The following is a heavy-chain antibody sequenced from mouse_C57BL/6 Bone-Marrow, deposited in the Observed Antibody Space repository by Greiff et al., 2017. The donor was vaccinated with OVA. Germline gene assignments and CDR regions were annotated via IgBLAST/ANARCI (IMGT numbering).Heavy chain of an antibody. CDR1: GFNIKDYY. D-gene: IGHD2-2*01. V-gene: IGHV1-55*01. Sequence: LVESGAELVRPGASVKLSCTASGFNIKDYYMHWVKQRPGQGLEWIGDIYPGSGSTNYNEKFKSKATLTVDTSSSTAYMQLSSLTSEDSAVYYCARWGYPYYYAMDYWGQGTSVTVSS. J-gene: IGHJ4*01. CDR3: ARWGYPYYYAMDY. CDR2: IYPGSGST.